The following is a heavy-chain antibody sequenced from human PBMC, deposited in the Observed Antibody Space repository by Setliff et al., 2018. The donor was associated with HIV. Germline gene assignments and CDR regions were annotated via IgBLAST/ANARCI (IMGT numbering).Heavy chain of an antibody. CDR3: ARGLRARPRLRGFYHYGMDV. CDR2: IGPYNGRT. Sequence: GASVKVSCKTSGYMFIAYGMSWVRRAPGQGLEWMGWIGPYNGRTEYAQEFQGRVSLTIDTSASTAYMELRSLRSDDTAVYYCARGLRARPRLRGFYHYGMDVWGQGTTVTSP. V-gene: IGHV1-18*01. D-gene: IGHD2-21*02. CDR1: GYMFIAYG. J-gene: IGHJ6*02.